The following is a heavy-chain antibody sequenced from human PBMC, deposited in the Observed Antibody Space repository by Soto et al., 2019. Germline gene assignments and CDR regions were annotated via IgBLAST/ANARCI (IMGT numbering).Heavy chain of an antibody. CDR3: ATGPTYYDYIWGSYNFDY. D-gene: IGHD3-16*01. CDR2: INSDGSST. CDR1: GFTFSSYW. Sequence: GGSLRLSCAASGFTFSSYWMHWVRQAPGKGLVWVSRINSDGSSTSYADSVKGRFTISRDNAKNTLYLQMNSLRAEDTAVYYCATGPTYYDYIWGSYNFDYWGQGTLVTVSS. J-gene: IGHJ4*02. V-gene: IGHV3-74*01.